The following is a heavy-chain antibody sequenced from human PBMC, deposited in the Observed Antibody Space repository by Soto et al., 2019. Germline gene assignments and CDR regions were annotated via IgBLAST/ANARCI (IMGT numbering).Heavy chain of an antibody. CDR3: ASCSSRRGTGY. CDR2: IYSGGTT. D-gene: IGHD6-13*01. J-gene: IGHJ4*02. Sequence: EVQLLESGGGLVQPGGSLRLSCAASGLTVSSNYMSWVRQAPGKGLEWVSIIYSGGTTYYADSVKGRYTISRDNSKNTLYLQMNSGRAEDTAVYYCASCSSRRGTGYWGEGTLVTVSS. CDR1: GLTVSSNY. V-gene: IGHV3-66*01.